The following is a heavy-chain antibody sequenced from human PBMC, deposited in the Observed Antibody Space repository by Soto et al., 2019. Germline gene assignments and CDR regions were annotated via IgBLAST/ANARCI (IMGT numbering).Heavy chain of an antibody. CDR3: ARDPDYGGPQDNWFDP. D-gene: IGHD4-17*01. Sequence: ASVKVSCKASGYTFTSYDINWVRQATGQGLEWMGWMDPNSTNTTYAQKFQVRVAMTRNTSISTTYMELSRLRSDDTAVYYCARDPDYGGPQDNWFDPWGQGTLVTVSS. J-gene: IGHJ5*02. CDR1: GYTFTSYD. V-gene: IGHV1-8*01. CDR2: MDPNSTNT.